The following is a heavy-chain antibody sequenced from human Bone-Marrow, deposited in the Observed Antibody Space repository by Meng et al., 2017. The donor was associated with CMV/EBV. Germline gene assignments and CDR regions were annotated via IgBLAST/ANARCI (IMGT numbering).Heavy chain of an antibody. V-gene: IGHV1-18*01. D-gene: IGHD2-15*01. Sequence: KAYGYPFIQYSMSWVRLAPGQGPEWMGRISAYNDNTNYAQKFKGRVSMTTDTSTTTAYMELRSLRSNDTAVYYCARDRRGGGSFWFDPWGQGTLVTVSS. CDR3: ARDRRGGGSFWFDP. CDR1: GYPFIQYS. J-gene: IGHJ5*02. CDR2: ISAYNDNT.